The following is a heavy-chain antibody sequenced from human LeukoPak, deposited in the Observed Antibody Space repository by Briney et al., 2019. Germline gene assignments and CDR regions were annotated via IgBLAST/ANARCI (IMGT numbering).Heavy chain of an antibody. CDR3: ARDLRTYYPRHFDS. CDR2: IKQDGSEK. D-gene: IGHD3-22*01. CDR1: GFTFSSYW. Sequence: SGGSLRLSCAASGFTFSSYWMTWVRQAPGKGLEWVANIKQDGSEKYYVDSVKGRFTISRDNAKNSLYLQLNSLRAEDTAGYFCARDLRTYYPRHFDSWGQGILVTVSS. V-gene: IGHV3-7*04. J-gene: IGHJ4*02.